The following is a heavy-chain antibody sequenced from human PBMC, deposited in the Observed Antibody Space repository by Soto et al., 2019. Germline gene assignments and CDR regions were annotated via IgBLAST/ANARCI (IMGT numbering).Heavy chain of an antibody. V-gene: IGHV3-23*01. J-gene: IGHJ4*02. D-gene: IGHD3-16*02. Sequence: EAQLLESGGGLVQPGGSLRLSCVASGFTFNYYDVSWVRRPPGKGLEWVSPISDTGGDTYYGDSVKGRFAISRDKSRSTVFLKMHSLRVDDTALYYCATSSERLSLATLGGLIPLGFDYWGQGILVTVSS. CDR2: ISDTGGDT. CDR3: ATSSERLSLATLGGLIPLGFDY. CDR1: GFTFNYYD.